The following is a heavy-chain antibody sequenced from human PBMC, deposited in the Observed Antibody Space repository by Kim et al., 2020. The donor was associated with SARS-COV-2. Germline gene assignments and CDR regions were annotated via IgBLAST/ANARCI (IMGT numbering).Heavy chain of an antibody. J-gene: IGHJ6*02. V-gene: IGHV3-30*01. CDR3: ARRNIVVVPAARRYYYGMDV. Sequence: GRFTVSRDNSKNTLYLQMNSLSAEDTAVYYCARRNIVVVPAARRYYYGMDVWGQGTTVTVS. D-gene: IGHD2-2*01.